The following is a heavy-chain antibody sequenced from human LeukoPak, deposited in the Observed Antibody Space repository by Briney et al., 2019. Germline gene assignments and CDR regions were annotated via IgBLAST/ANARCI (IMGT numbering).Heavy chain of an antibody. CDR3: AKDSIIVVNGMDV. Sequence: GGSLRLSCAASGFTFSSYAMSWVRQAPGKGLEWVSAITDSGDSTFYADSVKGRFTISRDNSKNTLYLQMNSLRAEDTAVYYCAKDSIIVVNGMDVWGQGTTVTVSS. D-gene: IGHD3-22*01. J-gene: IGHJ6*02. CDR1: GFTFSSYA. CDR2: ITDSGDST. V-gene: IGHV3-23*01.